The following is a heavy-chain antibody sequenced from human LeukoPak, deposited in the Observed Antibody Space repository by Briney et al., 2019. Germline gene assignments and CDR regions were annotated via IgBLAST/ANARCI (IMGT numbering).Heavy chain of an antibody. D-gene: IGHD3-10*01. CDR2: IYPGDSDT. CDR3: ARFTTVRTFDY. J-gene: IGHJ4*02. CDR1: GYRFTSYW. Sequence: GESLKISCKGSGYRFTSYWIGWVRQMPGKGLEWMGIIYPGDSDTRYSPSFQGQVTISADKSISTVYLQWSSLKASDTAMYYCARFTTVRTFDYWGQGTLVTVSS. V-gene: IGHV5-51*01.